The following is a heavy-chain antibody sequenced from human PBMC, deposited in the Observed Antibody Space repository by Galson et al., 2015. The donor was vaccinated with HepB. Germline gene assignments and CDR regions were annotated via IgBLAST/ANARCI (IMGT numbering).Heavy chain of an antibody. J-gene: IGHJ4*02. D-gene: IGHD6-19*01. CDR2: ISWDAVST. Sequence: SLRLSCAASGFTFDDHTMQWVRQVPGKGLEWVSLISWDAVSTYYADSVKGRFTISRDNNKNSLYLQMNSLRTEYTAFHYCTKGSQSSGWYASDYWGQGTLVIVSS. V-gene: IGHV3-43*01. CDR1: GFTFDDHT. CDR3: TKGSQSSGWYASDY.